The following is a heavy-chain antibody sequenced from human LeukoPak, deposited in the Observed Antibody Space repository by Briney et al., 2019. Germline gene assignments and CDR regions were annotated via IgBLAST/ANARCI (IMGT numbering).Heavy chain of an antibody. D-gene: IGHD3-3*01. CDR1: GYTFTGYY. Sequence: ASVKVSCKASGYTFTGYYMHWVRQAPGQGLEWMGWINPNSGGTNYAQKFQGRVTMTRDTSISTAYMELSRLRSDDTAVYYCARVPRGSGYSATEYFQHWGQGTLVTVSS. CDR2: INPNSGGT. J-gene: IGHJ1*01. CDR3: ARVPRGSGYSATEYFQH. V-gene: IGHV1-2*02.